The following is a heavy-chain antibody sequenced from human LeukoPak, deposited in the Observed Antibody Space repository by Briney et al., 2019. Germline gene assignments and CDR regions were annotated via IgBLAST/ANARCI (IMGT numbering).Heavy chain of an antibody. J-gene: IGHJ4*02. Sequence: GASVKVSCKASGGTFISYAISWVRQAPGQGLEWMGGIIPIFGTANYAQKFQGRVTITADESTSTAYMELSSLRSEDTAVYYCARDSSGGSSWSDWGQGTLVTVSS. D-gene: IGHD6-13*01. CDR2: IIPIFGTA. CDR3: ARDSSGGSSWSD. V-gene: IGHV1-69*13. CDR1: GGTFISYA.